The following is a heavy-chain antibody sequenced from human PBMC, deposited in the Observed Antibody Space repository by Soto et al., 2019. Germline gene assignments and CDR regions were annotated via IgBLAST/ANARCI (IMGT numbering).Heavy chain of an antibody. CDR1: GGSISSFS. CDR2: VYYSGNT. D-gene: IGHD2-2*02. J-gene: IGHJ6*01. V-gene: IGHV4-59*01. CDR3: ARFVRSCSATTCSTRADV. Sequence: SETLSLTCTVSGGSISSFSWTWIRQPPGKGLEYIGNVYYSGNTNYNPSLKSRVIVSVDTSKNQFSLRLSSVTAADTAVYHCARFVRSCSATTCSTRADVWAQGLTVPVSS.